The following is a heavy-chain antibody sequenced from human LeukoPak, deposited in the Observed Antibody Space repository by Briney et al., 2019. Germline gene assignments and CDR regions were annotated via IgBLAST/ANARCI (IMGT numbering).Heavy chain of an antibody. Sequence: GGSLRLSCAASGFTFSSYWMSWVRQAPGKGLEWVANIKQDGSEKYYVDSVKGRFTISRDNAKNSLYLQMNSLRAEDTAVYYCAREVYSSGPGSLDYWGQGTLVTVSS. J-gene: IGHJ4*02. CDR2: IKQDGSEK. D-gene: IGHD6-19*01. V-gene: IGHV3-7*01. CDR3: AREVYSSGPGSLDY. CDR1: GFTFSSYW.